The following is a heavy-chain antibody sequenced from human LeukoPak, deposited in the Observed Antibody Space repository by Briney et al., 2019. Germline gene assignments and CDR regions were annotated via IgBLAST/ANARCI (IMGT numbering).Heavy chain of an antibody. V-gene: IGHV3-23*01. D-gene: IGHD5-12*01. CDR1: GFAFNFYA. J-gene: IGHJ4*02. CDR2: INANGVNT. Sequence: GGSLRLACTTSGFAFNFYAMTWVRQAPGKGLQWVSTINANGVNTYYADSVRGRFTISRDNSKNTLYLQMNSLRAEDTAVYYCARGSNSGYDFDYWGQGTLVTVSS. CDR3: ARGSNSGYDFDY.